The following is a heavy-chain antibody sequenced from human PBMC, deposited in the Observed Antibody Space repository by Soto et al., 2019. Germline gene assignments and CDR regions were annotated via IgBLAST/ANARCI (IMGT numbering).Heavy chain of an antibody. D-gene: IGHD2-8*01. CDR3: EKDRTKNNGVWDPFDI. Sequence: PGGSLRLSCAASGFTFSIYAMSWVRQAPGKGLEWVSGIGGGGDDTNYADSVKGRFIISRDNSKNTLSLQMNGLRAEDTAVYYCEKDRTKNNGVWDPFDIWGQGTMVTVSS. V-gene: IGHV3-23*01. J-gene: IGHJ3*02. CDR2: IGGGGDDT. CDR1: GFTFSIYA.